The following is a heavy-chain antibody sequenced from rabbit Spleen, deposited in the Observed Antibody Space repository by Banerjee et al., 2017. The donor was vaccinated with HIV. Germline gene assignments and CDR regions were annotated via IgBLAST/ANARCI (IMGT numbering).Heavy chain of an antibody. V-gene: IGHV1S45*01. J-gene: IGHJ4*01. D-gene: IGHD2-1*01. CDR3: ARDYVGGGAYELNL. CDR2: INIVTGKS. CDR1: GVSLNDKDV. Sequence: EQLEESGGGLVKPEGSLTLTCKASGVSLNDKDVMCWVRQAPGKGLEWIACINIVTGKSVYASWAKGRFIMFRTSSTTVTLQMTSLTAADTATYFCARDYVGGGAYELNLWGQGTLVTVS.